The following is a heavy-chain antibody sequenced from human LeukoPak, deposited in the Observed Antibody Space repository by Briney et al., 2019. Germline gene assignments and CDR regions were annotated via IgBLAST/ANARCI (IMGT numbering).Heavy chain of an antibody. CDR3: AREPITMMVLINPNDAFDI. J-gene: IGHJ3*02. Sequence: PGGSLRLSCAASGFTFSSYSMNWVRQAPGKGLEWVSSISSSSSYIYYADSVKGRFTISRDNAKNSLYLQMNSLRAEDTAVYYCAREPITMMVLINPNDAFDIWGQGTMVTVSS. CDR1: GFTFSSYS. CDR2: ISSSSSYI. V-gene: IGHV3-21*01. D-gene: IGHD3-22*01.